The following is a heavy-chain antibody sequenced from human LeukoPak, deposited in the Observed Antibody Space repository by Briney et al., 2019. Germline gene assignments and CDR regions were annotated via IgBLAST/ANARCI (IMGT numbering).Heavy chain of an antibody. J-gene: IGHJ6*03. CDR1: GFTFSDYY. Sequence: PGGSLRLSCAASGFTFSDYYMSWIRQAPGKGLEWVSYISSSGSTIYYADSVKGRFTISRDNAKNSLYLQMNSLRAEDTAVYYCARDTSSSWYYYYYMDVWGKGTTVTISS. D-gene: IGHD6-13*01. V-gene: IGHV3-11*01. CDR2: ISSSGSTI. CDR3: ARDTSSSWYYYYYMDV.